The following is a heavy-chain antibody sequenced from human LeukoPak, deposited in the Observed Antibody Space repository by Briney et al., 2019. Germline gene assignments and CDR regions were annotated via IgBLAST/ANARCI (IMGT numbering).Heavy chain of an antibody. CDR2: ISGSGGST. D-gene: IGHD3-10*01. J-gene: IGHJ5*02. Sequence: GGSLRLSCAASGFTFSSYAMSWARQAPGKGLEWVSAISGSGGSTCYADSVKGRFTISRDNSKNTLYLQMNSLRAEDTAVYYCAKDLWFGDWFDPWGQGTLVTVSS. CDR1: GFTFSSYA. V-gene: IGHV3-23*01. CDR3: AKDLWFGDWFDP.